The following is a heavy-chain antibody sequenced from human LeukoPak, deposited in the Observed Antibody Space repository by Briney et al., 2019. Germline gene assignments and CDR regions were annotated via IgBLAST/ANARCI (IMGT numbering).Heavy chain of an antibody. CDR3: ARDTLEYSNSPDALDI. J-gene: IGHJ3*02. CDR1: GFTFSAYE. CDR2: IGSSGSTV. D-gene: IGHD4-23*01. V-gene: IGHV3-48*03. Sequence: QPGGSLRLSCAASGFTFSAYEMNWVRQAPGKGLEWVSYIGSSGSTVYYADSVKGRFTISRDNAKNSLYVQMESLRDEDTAIYYCARDTLEYSNSPDALDIWGQGTMVTVSS.